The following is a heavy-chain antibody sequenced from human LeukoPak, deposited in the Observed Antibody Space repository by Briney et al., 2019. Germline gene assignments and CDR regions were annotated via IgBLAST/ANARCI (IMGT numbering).Heavy chain of an antibody. CDR3: ARGRGGYYYYFDY. V-gene: IGHV4-59*01. CDR2: IYYSGST. Sequence: SETLSLTCTVSGGSISSYYWSWIRQPPGKGLEWIGYIYYSGSTNYNPSLKSRVTISVDTAKKQFSLKLSSVTAADPAVYYCARGRGGYYYYFDYWGQGTLVTVSS. J-gene: IGHJ4*02. D-gene: IGHD3-22*01. CDR1: GGSISSYY.